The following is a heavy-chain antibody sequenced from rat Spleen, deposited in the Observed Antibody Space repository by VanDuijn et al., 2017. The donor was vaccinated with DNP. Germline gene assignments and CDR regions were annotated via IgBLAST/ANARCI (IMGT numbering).Heavy chain of an antibody. D-gene: IGHD1-1*01. CDR1: GFTFSDYY. J-gene: IGHJ2*01. Sequence: EVQLVESGGGLVQPGRSLKLSCAASGFTFSDYYMAWVRQAPKKGLEWVASISYEGSGTYYGDSVKGRLTISRDNAKRTLYLQMNSLRSEDTATYYCSRLGGGPFDYWGQGVMVTVSS. V-gene: IGHV5-22*01. CDR2: ISYEGSGT. CDR3: SRLGGGPFDY.